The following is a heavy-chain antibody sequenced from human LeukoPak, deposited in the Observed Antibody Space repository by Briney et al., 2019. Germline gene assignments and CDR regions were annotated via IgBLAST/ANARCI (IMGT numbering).Heavy chain of an antibody. V-gene: IGHV1-2*02. CDR1: GYTFTGYY. CDR3: ARDGRVLRFLGNWFDP. CDR2: INPNSGGT. Sequence: GASVKVSCKASGYTFTGYYMHWVRQAPGQGLEWMGWINPNSGGTNYAQKFQGRVTMTGDTSISTAYMELSRLRSDDTAVYYCARDGRVLRFLGNWFDPWGQGTLVTVSS. J-gene: IGHJ5*02. D-gene: IGHD3-3*01.